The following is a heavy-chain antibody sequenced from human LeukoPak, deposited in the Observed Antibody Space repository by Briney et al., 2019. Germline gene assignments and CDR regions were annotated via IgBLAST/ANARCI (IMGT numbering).Heavy chain of an antibody. CDR2: IYYSGST. D-gene: IGHD3-16*01. Sequence: MSSETLSLTCTVSGVSISSSSYYWGWIRQPPGKGLEWIGSIYYSGSTYYNPSLKSRVTISVDTSKNQFSLKLSSVTAADTAVYYCARAPTYSGGLWYFDLWGRGTLVTVSS. V-gene: IGHV4-39*07. CDR3: ARAPTYSGGLWYFDL. CDR1: GVSISSSSYY. J-gene: IGHJ2*01.